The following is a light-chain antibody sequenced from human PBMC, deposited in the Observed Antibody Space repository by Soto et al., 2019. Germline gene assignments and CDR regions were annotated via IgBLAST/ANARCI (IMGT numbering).Light chain of an antibody. CDR2: SNN. CDR3: AAWDYRLNGYV. V-gene: IGLV1-44*01. CDR1: SSNIGSST. Sequence: QSVLTQPPSASGTPGQRVTISCSGSSSNIGSSTVNWYQQLPGTAPKLLIYSNNQRRSVVPDRFSGSKSVTSVSLAMSGLQSEDDADYYCAAWDYRLNGYVLGIGKKLTVL. J-gene: IGLJ1*01.